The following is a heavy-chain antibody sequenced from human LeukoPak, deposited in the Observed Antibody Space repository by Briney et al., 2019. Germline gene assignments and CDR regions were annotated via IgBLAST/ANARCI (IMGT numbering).Heavy chain of an antibody. CDR1: GGSISSSSYY. Sequence: SETLSLTCTVSGGSISSSSYYWGWIRQPPGKGLEWIGSIYYSGSTYYNPSLKSRVTISVDTSKNQFSLKLSSVTAADTAVYYCARTKYSSSSYAFDIWGQGTMVTVSS. J-gene: IGHJ3*02. CDR2: IYYSGST. V-gene: IGHV4-39*01. D-gene: IGHD6-6*01. CDR3: ARTKYSSSSYAFDI.